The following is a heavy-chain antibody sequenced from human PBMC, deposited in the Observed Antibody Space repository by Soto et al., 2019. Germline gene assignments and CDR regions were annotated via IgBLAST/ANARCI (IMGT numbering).Heavy chain of an antibody. J-gene: IGHJ6*02. CDR1: GFTFSSYA. V-gene: IGHV3-23*01. D-gene: IGHD6-13*01. Sequence: GGSLRLSCAASGFTFSSYAMSWVRQAPGKGLEWVSAISGSGGSTYYADSVKGRFTISRDDSKNTLYLQMNSLRAEDTAVYYCAKDCRENSSWGYYYYGMDVWGQGTTVTVSS. CDR2: ISGSGGST. CDR3: AKDCRENSSWGYYYYGMDV.